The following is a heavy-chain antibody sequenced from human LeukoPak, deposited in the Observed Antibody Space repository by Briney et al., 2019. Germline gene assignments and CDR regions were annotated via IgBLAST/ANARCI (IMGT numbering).Heavy chain of an antibody. V-gene: IGHV4-39*07. Sequence: SETLSLTCTVSGVSISSSSYYWGWLRQPPGKGLEWIGSIYNSGSTYYNPSLKSRVTISVDTSRNHFSLKLNSVTAADTAVYFCAAQSITLTVVAFDSWGQGTLVTVSS. CDR3: AAQSITLTVVAFDS. D-gene: IGHD3-22*01. J-gene: IGHJ4*02. CDR2: IYNSGST. CDR1: GVSISSSSYY.